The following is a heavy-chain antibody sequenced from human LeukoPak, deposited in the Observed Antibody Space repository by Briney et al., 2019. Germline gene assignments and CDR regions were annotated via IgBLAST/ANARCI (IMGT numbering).Heavy chain of an antibody. CDR1: GFTFSSYG. J-gene: IGHJ4*02. CDR2: ISYDGSSK. D-gene: IGHD5-18*01. Sequence: GGSLRLSCAASGFTFSSYGMHWVRQAPGKGLEWVAVISYDGSSKYYADSVKGRFTISRDNSKNTLYLQMNSLRAEDTAVYYCARDSYGLDYWGQGTLVTVSS. V-gene: IGHV3-30*03. CDR3: ARDSYGLDY.